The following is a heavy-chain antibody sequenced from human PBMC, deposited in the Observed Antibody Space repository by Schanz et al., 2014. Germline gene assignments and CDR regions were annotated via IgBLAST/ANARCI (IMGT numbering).Heavy chain of an antibody. CDR2: ISYDGSFK. CDR1: GFNFGSHG. D-gene: IGHD6-25*01. CDR3: AKVRYSSGWRGDYFDE. J-gene: IGHJ4*02. V-gene: IGHV3-33*06. Sequence: QVHLLESGGGLVEPGGSLRLSCAASGFNFGSHGMHWVRQAPGKGLEWEAVISYDGSFKNYADSVRGRFTISRDNSKNTLYLQMNSLRAEDTAVYYCAKVRYSSGWRGDYFDEWGQGTLVTVSS.